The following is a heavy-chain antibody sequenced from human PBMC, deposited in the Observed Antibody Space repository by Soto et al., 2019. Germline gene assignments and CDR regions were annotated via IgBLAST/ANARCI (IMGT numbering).Heavy chain of an antibody. CDR1: GFTFSSYD. CDR3: ARELSFTIFGVVTHPGAFDI. V-gene: IGHV3-13*01. CDR2: IGTAGDT. Sequence: GGSLRLSCAASGFTFSSYDMHWVRQATGKGLEWVSAIGTAGDTYYPGSVKGRFTISRENAKNSLYLQMNSLRAGDTAVYYCARELSFTIFGVVTHPGAFDIWGQGTMVTVSS. J-gene: IGHJ3*02. D-gene: IGHD3-3*01.